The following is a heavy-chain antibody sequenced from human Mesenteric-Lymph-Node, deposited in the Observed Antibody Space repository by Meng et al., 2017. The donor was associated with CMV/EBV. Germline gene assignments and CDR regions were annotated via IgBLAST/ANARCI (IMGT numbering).Heavy chain of an antibody. D-gene: IGHD6-19*01. V-gene: IGHV3-21*01. CDR1: GFTFSGYS. Sequence: SGFTFSGYSMNWVRQAPGKGLEWVSSISGSSSYIYYADSVKGRFTISRDNAKNSLYLQMNSLRAEDTAVYYCARDYSSGWYDYFDYWGQGTLVTVSS. J-gene: IGHJ4*02. CDR2: ISGSSSYI. CDR3: ARDYSSGWYDYFDY.